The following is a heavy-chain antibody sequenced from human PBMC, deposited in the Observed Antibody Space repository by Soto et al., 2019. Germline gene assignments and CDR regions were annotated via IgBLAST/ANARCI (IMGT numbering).Heavy chain of an antibody. D-gene: IGHD3-22*01. V-gene: IGHV3-21*01. Sequence: PGWSLRLSCAASGFTFSSYSMNWVRQAPGKGLEWVSSISSSSSYIYYADSVKGRFTISRDNAKNSLYLQMNSLSAEDTAVYYCARDRHYYDSSGDPKPFDYWGQGTLVTVSS. CDR1: GFTFSSYS. CDR3: ARDRHYYDSSGDPKPFDY. CDR2: ISSSSSYI. J-gene: IGHJ4*02.